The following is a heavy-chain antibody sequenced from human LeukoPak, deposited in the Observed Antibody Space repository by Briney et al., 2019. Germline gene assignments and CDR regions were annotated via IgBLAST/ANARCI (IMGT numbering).Heavy chain of an antibody. V-gene: IGHV4-39*01. CDR3: ARTSVAGTKNFDY. D-gene: IGHD6-19*01. CDR1: GGSISSSKYY. CDR2: IFNSGST. J-gene: IGHJ4*02. Sequence: SETLSLTCTVSGGSISSSKYYWGWIRQPPGKGLEWIGTIFNSGSTHYNPSLKSRVTISVDTSKNQFSLKLNSVTAADTAVYYCARTSVAGTKNFDYWGQGILVTVSS.